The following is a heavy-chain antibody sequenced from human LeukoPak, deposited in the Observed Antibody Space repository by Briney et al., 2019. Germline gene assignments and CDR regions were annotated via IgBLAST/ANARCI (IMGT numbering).Heavy chain of an antibody. J-gene: IGHJ4*02. D-gene: IGHD6-13*01. V-gene: IGHV1-2*02. Sequence: ASVKVSCKASGYIFSDYYMHWARQAPGQGLEWLGWINPKSGAADYAQQFRGRVTTTRDTSINTDYMEMKRVTSDDTAVYYCARGAEAETSPLDFWGQGTLVIVS. CDR1: GYIFSDYY. CDR3: ARGAEAETSPLDF. CDR2: INPKSGAA.